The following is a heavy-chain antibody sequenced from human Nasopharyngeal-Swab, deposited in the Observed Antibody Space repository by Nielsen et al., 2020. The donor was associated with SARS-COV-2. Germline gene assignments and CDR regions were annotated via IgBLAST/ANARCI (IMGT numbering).Heavy chain of an antibody. CDR2: IYPGDSDT. V-gene: IGHV5-51*01. CDR1: GYSFTSYW. CDR3: ARLRYSSSWGDAFDI. D-gene: IGHD6-13*01. J-gene: IGHJ3*02. Sequence: GESLKISCKGSGYSFTSYWIGWVRQMPGKGLEWMGIIYPGDSDTRYSPSFQGQVTISADKSISTAYLQWSSPKASDTAMYYCARLRYSSSWGDAFDIWGQGTMVTVSS.